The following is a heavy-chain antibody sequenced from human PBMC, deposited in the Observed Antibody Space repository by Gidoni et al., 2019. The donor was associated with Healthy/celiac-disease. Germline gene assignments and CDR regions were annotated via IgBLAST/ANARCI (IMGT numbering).Heavy chain of an antibody. V-gene: IGHV3-30-3*01. D-gene: IGHD4-17*01. J-gene: IGHJ4*02. CDR1: GFTFSSYA. CDR2: ISYDGSNK. Sequence: QVQLVESGGGVVQPGRSLRLSCAASGFTFSSYAMHWVRQAPGKGLEWVAVISYDGSNKYYADSVKGRFTISRDNSKNTLYLQMNSLRAEDTAVYYCASLDYGDSFDYWGQGTLVTVSS. CDR3: ASLDYGDSFDY.